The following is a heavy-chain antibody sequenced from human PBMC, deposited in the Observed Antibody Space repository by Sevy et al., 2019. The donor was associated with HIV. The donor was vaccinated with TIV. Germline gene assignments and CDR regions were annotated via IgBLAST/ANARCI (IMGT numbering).Heavy chain of an antibody. Sequence: GGSLRLSCAASGFTFSNFGMDWVRQVPGKGLEWVTFIRYDGSDKYYAASVKGRFTISRDDSKNTLYLQMDSLRAEDTAIYYCAKDLAGPGRRYFDYWGQGTLVTVSS. V-gene: IGHV3-30*02. CDR2: IRYDGSDK. D-gene: IGHD6-13*01. CDR3: AKDLAGPGRRYFDY. J-gene: IGHJ4*02. CDR1: GFTFSNFG.